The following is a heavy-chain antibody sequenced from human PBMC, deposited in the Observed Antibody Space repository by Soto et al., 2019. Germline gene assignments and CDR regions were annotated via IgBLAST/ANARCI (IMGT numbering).Heavy chain of an antibody. D-gene: IGHD5-12*01. CDR1: GFTFSIYA. V-gene: IGHV3-23*01. CDR2: ICCSGSNT. Sequence: GGSLRLSCAASGFTFSIYAMSWVRQAPGKGLEWVSVICCSGSNTYYADSVKGRFTISRDNSKNTLYLQMNSLRAEDTAVYYCARVIVATIPYYGMDVWGQGTTVTVSS. J-gene: IGHJ6*02. CDR3: ARVIVATIPYYGMDV.